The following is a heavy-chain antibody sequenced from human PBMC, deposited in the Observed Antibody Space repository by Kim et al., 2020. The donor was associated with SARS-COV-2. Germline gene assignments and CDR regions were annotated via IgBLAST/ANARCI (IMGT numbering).Heavy chain of an antibody. D-gene: IGHD3-10*01. CDR3: AREVLWFRELGYYYYYGMDV. Sequence: GGSLRLSCAASGFTFSSYWMSWVRQAPGKGLEWVANIKQDGSEKYYVDSVKGRFTISRDNAKNSLYLQMNSLRAEDTAVYYCAREVLWFRELGYYYYYGMDVWGQGTTVTVSS. J-gene: IGHJ6*02. V-gene: IGHV3-7*01. CDR1: GFTFSSYW. CDR2: IKQDGSEK.